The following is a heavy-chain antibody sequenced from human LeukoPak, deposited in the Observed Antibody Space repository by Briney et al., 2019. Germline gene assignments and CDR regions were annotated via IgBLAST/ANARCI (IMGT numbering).Heavy chain of an antibody. J-gene: IGHJ4*02. D-gene: IGHD3-22*01. Sequence: GGSLRLSYAASGFTFDDYAMHWVRQAPGKGLEWVSGISWNGGSVVYADSVKGRFTISRDNAKNSLSLQMSSLRPEDTALYYCAKDTSGFYLSFDYWGQGTLVTVSS. CDR1: GFTFDDYA. CDR3: AKDTSGFYLSFDY. V-gene: IGHV3-9*01. CDR2: ISWNGGSV.